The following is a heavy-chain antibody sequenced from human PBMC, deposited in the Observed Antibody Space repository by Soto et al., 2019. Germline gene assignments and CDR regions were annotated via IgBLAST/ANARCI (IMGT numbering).Heavy chain of an antibody. CDR3: ARDGYAGAFDL. V-gene: IGHV3-7*03. CDR2: IKQDGSET. D-gene: IGHD5-12*01. J-gene: IGHJ4*02. Sequence: EEQLVESGSALVQPGGSLRLSCAASEFRFGAYYMSWVRQAPGKGLEWVANIKQDGSETYYTDSVKGRFTISRDNAKSSLYLLMHGMRVEDTAVYYGARDGYAGAFDLGGRGILVPVSS. CDR1: EFRFGAYY.